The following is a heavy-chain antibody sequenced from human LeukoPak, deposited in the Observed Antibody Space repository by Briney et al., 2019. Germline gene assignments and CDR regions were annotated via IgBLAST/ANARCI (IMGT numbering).Heavy chain of an antibody. CDR3: ARIVPICSSTSCYDV. CDR2: IIPIFGTA. J-gene: IGHJ6*04. Sequence: GASVKVSCKASGGTFSRYAISWVRQAPGRGLEWMAGIIPIFGTANYAQKFQGRVTITADESTSTAYMELSSLRSEDTAVYYCARIVPICSSTSCYDVWGKGTTVTVSS. V-gene: IGHV1-69*13. CDR1: GGTFSRYA. D-gene: IGHD2-2*01.